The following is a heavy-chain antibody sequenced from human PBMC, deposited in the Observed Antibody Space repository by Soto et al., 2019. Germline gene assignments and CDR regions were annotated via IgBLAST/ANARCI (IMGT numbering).Heavy chain of an antibody. Sequence: QVQLVQSGAEVKKQGSSVKVSCKASGGTFSTYTIIWVRQAPGQGLEWMGRILPMLDITNSAQRFQGRVTITADKSTSTAYLELSSLRSEDTAVYYCTLGSWSAETFDIWGRGTMVTVSS. D-gene: IGHD6-13*01. CDR2: ILPMLDIT. V-gene: IGHV1-69*02. CDR3: TLGSWSAETFDI. CDR1: GGTFSTYT. J-gene: IGHJ3*02.